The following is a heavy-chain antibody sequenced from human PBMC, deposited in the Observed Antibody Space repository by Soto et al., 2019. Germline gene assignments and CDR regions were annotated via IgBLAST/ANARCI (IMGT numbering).Heavy chain of an antibody. Sequence: QVQLVESGGGVVQPGGSLRLSCTTSGFTFNTYGMHWVRQAPGKGPEWVAIIWYDGSNKYYADSVKGRFTISRDNSKNTLYLQMNSLRAEDTALYYCARADCTGAYCYSWPFNYGVDVWGQGTTVTVSS. CDR1: GFTFNTYG. V-gene: IGHV3-33*08. CDR2: IWYDGSNK. CDR3: ARADCTGAYCYSWPFNYGVDV. J-gene: IGHJ6*02. D-gene: IGHD2-15*01.